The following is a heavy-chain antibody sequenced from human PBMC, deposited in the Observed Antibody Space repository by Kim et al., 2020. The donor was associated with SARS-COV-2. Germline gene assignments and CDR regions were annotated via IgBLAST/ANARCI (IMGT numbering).Heavy chain of an antibody. D-gene: IGHD2-15*01. CDR2: ISSSGSTI. CDR3: ASYALLTVVAATGDY. V-gene: IGHV3-11*01. Sequence: GGSLRLSCAASGFTFSDYYMSWIRQAPGKGLEWVSYISSSGSTIYYADSVKGRFTISRDNAKNSLYLQMNSLRAEDTAVYYCASYALLTVVAATGDYWGQGTLVTVSS. CDR1: GFTFSDYY. J-gene: IGHJ4*02.